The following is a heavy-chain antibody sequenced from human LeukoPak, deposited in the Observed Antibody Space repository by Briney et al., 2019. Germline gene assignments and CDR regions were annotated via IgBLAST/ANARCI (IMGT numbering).Heavy chain of an antibody. CDR2: INSDGSRT. V-gene: IGHV3-74*01. Sequence: GGSLRLSCAASGFTFSSYWMHWVRQAPGKGLMWVSRINSDGSRTTYADSVRGRFTISRDNAKSTLYLQMNSLRAEDTAVYYCTSYRAEYFQHWGQGTLVTVSS. CDR1: GFTFSSYW. CDR3: TSYRAEYFQH. J-gene: IGHJ1*01.